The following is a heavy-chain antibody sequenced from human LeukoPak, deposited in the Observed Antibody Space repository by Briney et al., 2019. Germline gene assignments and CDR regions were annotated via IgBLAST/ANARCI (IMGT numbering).Heavy chain of an antibody. CDR3: AKGNLLYCSSTSCYDYFDY. CDR2: ISYDGSNK. V-gene: IGHV3-30*18. J-gene: IGHJ4*02. CDR1: GFTFSSYG. Sequence: GGSLRLSCAASGFTFSSYGMHWVRQAPGKGLEWVAVISYDGSNKYYADSVKGRFTISRDNPKNTLYLQMNSLRAEDTAVYYCAKGNLLYCSSTSCYDYFDYWGQGTLVTVSS. D-gene: IGHD2-2*01.